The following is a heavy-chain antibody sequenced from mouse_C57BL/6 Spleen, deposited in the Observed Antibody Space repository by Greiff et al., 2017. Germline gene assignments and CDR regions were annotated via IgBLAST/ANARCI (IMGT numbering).Heavy chain of an antibody. J-gene: IGHJ1*03. CDR2: INSDGSST. D-gene: IGHD2-1*01. Sequence: EVQLVESEGGLVQPGSSMKLSCTASGFTFSDYYMAWVRQVPEQGLEWVANINSDGSSTYYLDSLKSRFILSRDNTTNDLFLQMSSLQSEDTATYYCAREVYYGNFVDWYFDVWGTGTTVTVSS. V-gene: IGHV5-16*01. CDR1: GFTFSDYY. CDR3: AREVYYGNFVDWYFDV.